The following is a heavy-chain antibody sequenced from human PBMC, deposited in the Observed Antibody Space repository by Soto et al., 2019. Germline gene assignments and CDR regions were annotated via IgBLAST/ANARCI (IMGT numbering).Heavy chain of an antibody. V-gene: IGHV3-30*18. D-gene: IGHD1-20*01. CDR3: AKPGITGPTGAFDM. CDR1: GFTFSNYG. Sequence: GGSLRLSCAASGFTFSNYGMHWVRQAPGKGLEWVAVISFDVGNTYYADSVKGRFTISRDNSKNTLFLQMNSLRADDTAVYYCAKPGITGPTGAFDMSGQGTMVTV. J-gene: IGHJ3*02. CDR2: ISFDVGNT.